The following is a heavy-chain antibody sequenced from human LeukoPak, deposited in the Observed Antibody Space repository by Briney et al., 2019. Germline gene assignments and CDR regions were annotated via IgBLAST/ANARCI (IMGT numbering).Heavy chain of an antibody. CDR3: ARKAGYYYGSGDY. CDR1: GLTFNNYA. Sequence: GGSLRLSCAVSGLTFNNYAMSWVRQAPGKGLEWVSTIGGSGGSTYYADSVKGRFTISRDNSKNTLYLQMNSLRAGDTAVYYCARKAGYYYGSGDYWGQGTLVTVSS. V-gene: IGHV3-23*01. D-gene: IGHD3-10*01. J-gene: IGHJ4*02. CDR2: IGGSGGST.